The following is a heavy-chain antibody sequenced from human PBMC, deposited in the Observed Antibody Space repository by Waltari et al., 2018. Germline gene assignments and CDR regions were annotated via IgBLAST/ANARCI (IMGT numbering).Heavy chain of an antibody. D-gene: IGHD7-27*01. J-gene: IGHJ4*01. Sequence: EVQLVESGGGAVKPGDALRRPCYDSGLGFTAAWLTWVRPAPGKGLEWVGRIKSQNDGGTTDFAASVRGRFSISRDDSQNMVFLQMNSLRVEDTALYYCTTLDAPWGGWGHGTLVTVSS. CDR1: GLGFTAAW. CDR3: TTLDAPWGG. V-gene: IGHV3-15*01. CDR2: IKSQNDGGTT.